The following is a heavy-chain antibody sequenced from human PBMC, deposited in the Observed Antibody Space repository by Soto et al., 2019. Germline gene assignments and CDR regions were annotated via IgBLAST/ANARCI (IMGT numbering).Heavy chain of an antibody. D-gene: IGHD1-7*01. CDR1: GYTLTELS. CDR3: ATHGGGGTELTAYNWFDP. Sequence: QVQLVQSGAEVKKPGASVKVSCKVSGYTLTELSMHWVRQAPGKGLEWMGGFDPEDGETIYAQKFQGRVTMTEDTSTNPAYMELGGRRSGDTAVYYCATHGGGGTELTAYNWFDPWGQGTLVTVSS. CDR2: FDPEDGET. V-gene: IGHV1-24*01. J-gene: IGHJ5*02.